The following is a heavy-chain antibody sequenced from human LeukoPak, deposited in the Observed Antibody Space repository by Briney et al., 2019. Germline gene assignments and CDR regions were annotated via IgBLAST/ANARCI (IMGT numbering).Heavy chain of an antibody. D-gene: IGHD1-14*01. V-gene: IGHV3-23*01. CDR1: GCTFNTYP. Sequence: PGGRLRLSCPASGCTFNTYPMSWFRQAPGKGLEGVSAISVRGGRTYYADSVKGRFTVSRENSKNTLYLQLNSLRAEDTAVYYCAKRPLFDYWGQGTLVTVSS. J-gene: IGHJ4*02. CDR2: ISVRGGRT. CDR3: AKRPLFDY.